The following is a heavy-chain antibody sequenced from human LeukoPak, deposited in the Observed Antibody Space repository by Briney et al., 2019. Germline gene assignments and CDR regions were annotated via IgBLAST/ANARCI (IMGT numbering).Heavy chain of an antibody. D-gene: IGHD3-22*01. V-gene: IGHV1-69*05. CDR2: IIPIFGTA. CDR3: ARAAHYYDSSGPRAYDAFDI. Sequence: ASVKVSCKASGGTFSSYAISWVRQAPGQGLEWMGGIIPIFGTANYAQKFQGRVTITTDESTSTAYMELSSLRSEDTAVYYCARAAHYYDSSGPRAYDAFDIWGQGTMVTVSS. CDR1: GGTFSSYA. J-gene: IGHJ3*02.